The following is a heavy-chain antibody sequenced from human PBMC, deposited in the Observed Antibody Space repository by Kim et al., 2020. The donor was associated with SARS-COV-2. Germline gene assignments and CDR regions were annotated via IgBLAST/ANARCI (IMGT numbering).Heavy chain of an antibody. Sequence: GGSLRLSCSASEFTFSSYAMSWVRQAPGKGLEWVSIISGSGGSTFYADSVKGRFTISRDNSKNTLYLQMNSLRAEDTAVYYCAKDPSCDGDACYSNFDYWGRGTLVTVSS. CDR2: ISGSGGST. CDR3: AKDPSCDGDACYSNFDY. J-gene: IGHJ4*02. D-gene: IGHD2-21*02. CDR1: EFTFSSYA. V-gene: IGHV3-23*01.